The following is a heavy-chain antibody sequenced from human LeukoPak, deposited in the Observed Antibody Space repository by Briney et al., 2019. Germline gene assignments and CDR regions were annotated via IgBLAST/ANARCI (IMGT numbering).Heavy chain of an antibody. CDR1: GFTFSSYS. CDR2: ISSSSSYI. V-gene: IGHV3-21*01. D-gene: IGHD2-21*01. CDR3: AREDWDAFDI. J-gene: IGHJ3*02. Sequence: GGSLRLSCAASGFTFSSYSMNWIRQAPGKGLEWVSSISSSSSYIYYADSVKGRFTISRDNAKNSLYLQMNSLRAEDTAVYYCAREDWDAFDIWGQGTMVTVSS.